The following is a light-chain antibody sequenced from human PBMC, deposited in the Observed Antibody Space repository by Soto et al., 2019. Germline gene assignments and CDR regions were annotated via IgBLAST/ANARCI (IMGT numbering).Light chain of an antibody. J-gene: IGLJ2*01. CDR1: SSNIGAGYD. V-gene: IGLV1-40*01. CDR2: GNS. CDR3: QSYDSSLSGHVV. Sequence: HSVLTQPPSVSGAPGQRVTISCTGSSSNIGAGYDVHWYQQLPGTAPKLLIYGNSNRPSGVPDRFSGSKSGTSASLAITGLQAEDEADYYCQSYDSSLSGHVVFGGGTKVTVL.